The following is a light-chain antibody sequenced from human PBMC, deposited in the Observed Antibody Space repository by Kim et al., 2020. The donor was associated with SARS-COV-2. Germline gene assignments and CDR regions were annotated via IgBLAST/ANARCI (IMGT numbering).Light chain of an antibody. Sequence: PASIACRSSPRRLDRTGCDYLDWYLQKPGQSPQLLIYLGSNRASGVPDRFSGSGSRTDFTLKISRVEAEDVGVYYCMQTLQTPLTFGQGTKVDIK. CDR1: PRRLDRTGCDY. CDR2: LGS. J-gene: IGKJ1*01. CDR3: MQTLQTPLT. V-gene: IGKV2-28*01.